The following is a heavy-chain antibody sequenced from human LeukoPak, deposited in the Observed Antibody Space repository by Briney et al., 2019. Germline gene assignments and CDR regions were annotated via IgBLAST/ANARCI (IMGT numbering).Heavy chain of an antibody. J-gene: IGHJ4*02. CDR3: ARAGVAAPPRTLFDY. CDR2: IYYSGST. D-gene: IGHD6-13*01. V-gene: IGHV4-31*03. CDR1: GGSISSRAYY. Sequence: PSETLSLTCTVSGGSISSRAYYWSWVRQHPGKGLEWIGYIYYSGSTYYNPSLKSRVTISVDTSKNQFSLNLSSVTAADTAVYYCARAGVAAPPRTLFDYWGQGTLVTVSS.